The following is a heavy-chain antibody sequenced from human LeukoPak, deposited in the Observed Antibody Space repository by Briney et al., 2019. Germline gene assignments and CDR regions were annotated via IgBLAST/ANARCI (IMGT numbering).Heavy chain of an antibody. Sequence: GGFLRLSCAASGFTFSSYWMSWVRQAPGKGLEWVANIKQDGSEKYYVDSVKGRFTISRDNAKNSLYLQMNSLRAEDTAVYYCARDAIAARPYFDYWGQGTLVTVSS. CDR1: GFTFSSYW. D-gene: IGHD6-6*01. CDR2: IKQDGSEK. CDR3: ARDAIAARPYFDY. J-gene: IGHJ4*02. V-gene: IGHV3-7*01.